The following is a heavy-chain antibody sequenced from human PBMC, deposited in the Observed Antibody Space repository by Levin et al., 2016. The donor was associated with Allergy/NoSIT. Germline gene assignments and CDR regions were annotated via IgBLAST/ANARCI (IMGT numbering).Heavy chain of an antibody. V-gene: IGHV1-46*01. D-gene: IGHD6-19*01. CDR3: ARALIAVAGNRYPYYFDY. Sequence: ASVKVSCKASGYTFTSYYMHWVRQAPGQGLEWMGIINPSGGSTSYAQKFQGRVTMTRDTSTSTVYMELSSLRSEDTAVYYCARALIAVAGNRYPYYFDYWGQGTLVTVSS. CDR2: INPSGGST. CDR1: GYTFTSYY. J-gene: IGHJ4*02.